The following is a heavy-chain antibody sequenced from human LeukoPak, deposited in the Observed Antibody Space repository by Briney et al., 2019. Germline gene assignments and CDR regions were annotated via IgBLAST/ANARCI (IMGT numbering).Heavy chain of an antibody. D-gene: IGHD6-13*01. CDR2: IYTSGST. Sequence: SETLSLTCTVSGGSISSGSYYWSWIRPPAGKGLEWIGRIYTSGSTNYNPSLKSRVTMSVDTSKNQFSLKLSSVTAADTAVYYCARASSSWYSRLSFDYWGQGTLVTVSS. V-gene: IGHV4-61*02. J-gene: IGHJ4*02. CDR3: ARASSSWYSRLSFDY. CDR1: GGSISSGSYY.